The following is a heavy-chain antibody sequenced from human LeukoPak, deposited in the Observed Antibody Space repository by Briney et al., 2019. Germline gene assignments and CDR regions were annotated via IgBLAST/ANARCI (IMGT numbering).Heavy chain of an antibody. Sequence: ASVNISCKASGYTFTNSHIHWVRQAPGQGLEWMGWISAYNGNTNYAQNLQGRVTMTTDTSTNTAYMELRSLISDDTAVYYCAREDIIIVPSANDHWGQGTLVTVSS. J-gene: IGHJ5*02. CDR3: AREDIIIVPSANDH. CDR2: ISAYNGNT. D-gene: IGHD2-2*01. V-gene: IGHV1-18*01. CDR1: GYTFTNSH.